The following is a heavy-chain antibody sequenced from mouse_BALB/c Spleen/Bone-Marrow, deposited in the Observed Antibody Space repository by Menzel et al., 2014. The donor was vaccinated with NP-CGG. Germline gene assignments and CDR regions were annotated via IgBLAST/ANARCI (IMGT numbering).Heavy chain of an antibody. CDR3: TRGTRYYFDY. V-gene: IGHV1-69*02. CDR1: GYTFTSYW. Sequence: QVQLKDSGAELVRPGASVKLSCKASGYTFTSYWINWVKQRPGQGLEWIGNIYPSDSYTNYNQKFKDKATLTVDKSSSTAYMQLSSPTSEDSAAYYCTRGTRYYFDYWGQGTTLTVSS. CDR2: IYPSDSYT. J-gene: IGHJ2*01. D-gene: IGHD3-3*01.